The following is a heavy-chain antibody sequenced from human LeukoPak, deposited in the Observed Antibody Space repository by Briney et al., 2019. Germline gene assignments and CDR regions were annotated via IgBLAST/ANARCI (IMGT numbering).Heavy chain of an antibody. D-gene: IGHD1-26*01. J-gene: IGHJ4*02. CDR3: ARWEGGSYYDFDY. V-gene: IGHV4-34*01. CDR2: INHSGST. CDR1: GVSFSGYY. Sequence: SETLSLTCAVYGVSFSGYYWSWIRQPPGKGLEWIGEINHSGSTNYNPSLKSRVTISVDTSKNQFSLKLSSVTAADTAVYYCARWEGGSYYDFDYGGEGTLVTVSS.